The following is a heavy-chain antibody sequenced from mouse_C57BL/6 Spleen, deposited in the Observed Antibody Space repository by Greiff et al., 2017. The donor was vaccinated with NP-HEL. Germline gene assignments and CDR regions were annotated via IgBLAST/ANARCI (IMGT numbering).Heavy chain of an antibody. CDR2: IYPRDGST. J-gene: IGHJ1*03. CDR1: GYTFTSYD. CDR3: ARGGLYYDCGGWYFDV. D-gene: IGHD1-1*01. V-gene: IGHV1-85*01. Sequence: VQLQESGPELVKPGASVKLSCKASGYTFTSYDINWVKQRPGQGLEWIGWIYPRDGSTKYNEKFKGKATLTVDTSYSTAYMELLILTSLASAVYFCARGGLYYDCGGWYFDVWGTGTTVTVSS.